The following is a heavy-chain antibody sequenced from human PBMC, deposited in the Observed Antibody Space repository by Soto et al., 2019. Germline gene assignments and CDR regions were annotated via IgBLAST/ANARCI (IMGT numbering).Heavy chain of an antibody. CDR2: VSPYNGNT. Sequence: QVQLVQSGAEVKKPGASVKVSCKTSGYSFTIYGINWVRQAPGQGLEWMGWVSPYNGNTNYAQNLQARVTMTTDTSTTTAYMELRSLTSDDTAVYYCARTVFNAGDQRRHPDYWVQGTLVTVSS. J-gene: IGHJ4*02. CDR1: GYSFTIYG. D-gene: IGHD4-17*01. V-gene: IGHV1-18*01. CDR3: ARTVFNAGDQRRHPDY.